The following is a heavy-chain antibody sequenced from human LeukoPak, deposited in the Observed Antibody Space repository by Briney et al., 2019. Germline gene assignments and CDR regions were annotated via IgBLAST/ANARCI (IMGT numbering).Heavy chain of an antibody. CDR3: ARYSGYDYVWGSYRYRQDWFDP. CDR2: INHSGST. D-gene: IGHD3-16*02. CDR1: GYSISSGYY. J-gene: IGHJ5*02. Sequence: SETLSLTCTVSGYSISSGYYWGWIRQPPGKGLEWIGEINHSGSTNYNPSLKSRVTISVDTSKNQFSLKLSSVTAADTAVYYCARYSGYDYVWGSYRYRQDWFDPWGQGTLVTVSS. V-gene: IGHV4-38-2*02.